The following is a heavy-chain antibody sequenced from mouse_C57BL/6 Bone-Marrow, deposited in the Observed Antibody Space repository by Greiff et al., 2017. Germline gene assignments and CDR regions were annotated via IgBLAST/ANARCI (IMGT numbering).Heavy chain of an antibody. CDR3: ARWDYYGSSPWYFDV. CDR1: GYAFSSYW. D-gene: IGHD1-1*01. J-gene: IGHJ1*03. Sequence: VQLQQSGAELVKPGASVKISCKASGYAFSSYWMNWVKPRPGKGLEWIGQIYPGDGDTNYNGKFKGKATLTADKSSSTAYMQLSSLTSEDSAVYFCARWDYYGSSPWYFDVWGTGTTVTVSS. CDR2: IYPGDGDT. V-gene: IGHV1-80*01.